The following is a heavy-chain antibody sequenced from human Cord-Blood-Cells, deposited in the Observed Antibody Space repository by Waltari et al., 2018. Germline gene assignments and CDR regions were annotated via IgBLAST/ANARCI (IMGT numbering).Heavy chain of an antibody. CDR3: ARVGCSGGSCYYYYYYYMDV. V-gene: IGHV4-30-4*08. CDR2: IYYSGST. D-gene: IGHD2-15*01. CDR1: GGSISSGDYY. Sequence: QVQLQESGPGLVKPSQTLSLTCTVSGGSISSGDYYWSWIRQPPGKGLEWIGYIYYSGSTYYNPSRKSRVTRSVDTSKNQFSRKLSSVTAADTAVYYCARVGCSGGSCYYYYYYYMDVWGKGTTVTVSS. J-gene: IGHJ6*03.